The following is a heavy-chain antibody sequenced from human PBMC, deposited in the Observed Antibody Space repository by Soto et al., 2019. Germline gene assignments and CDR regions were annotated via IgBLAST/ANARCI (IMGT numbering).Heavy chain of an antibody. J-gene: IGHJ4*02. D-gene: IGHD1-1*01. CDR1: GIDFRIHG. Sequence: QVELVESGGGVVQPGTSLRLSCVASGIDFRIHGLHWVRQGPGEGLEWVAYISYDGSDKYYGDSVMGRVTISRDNSKNTLYLQMASMRAEDTAVYYCAQQLTNRQPMIDYWGQGTRVTVSS. V-gene: IGHV3-30*03. CDR2: ISYDGSDK. CDR3: AQQLTNRQPMIDY.